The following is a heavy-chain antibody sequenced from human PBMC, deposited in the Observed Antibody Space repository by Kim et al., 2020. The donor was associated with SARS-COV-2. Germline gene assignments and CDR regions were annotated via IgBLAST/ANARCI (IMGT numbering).Heavy chain of an antibody. CDR3: ARADADIVGATGFDY. CDR1: GGSISSSNW. D-gene: IGHD1-26*01. Sequence: SETLSLTCAVSGGSISSSNWWSWVRQPPGKGLEWIGEIYHSGSTNYNPSLKSRVTISVDKSKNQFSLKLSSVTAADTAVYYCARADADIVGATGFDYWGQGTWSPSPQ. J-gene: IGHJ4*02. V-gene: IGHV4-4*02. CDR2: IYHSGST.